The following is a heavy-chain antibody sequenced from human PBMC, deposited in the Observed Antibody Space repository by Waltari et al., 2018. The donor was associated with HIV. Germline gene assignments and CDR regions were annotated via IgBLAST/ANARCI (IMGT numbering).Heavy chain of an antibody. CDR3: ARDPLHGVAVADIDY. D-gene: IGHD6-19*01. J-gene: IGHJ4*02. V-gene: IGHV1-2*02. CDR1: RHTFTAYS. Sequence: QVQLVQSGAELKKPPASVKASCNAYRHTFTAYSLHWVRQAPGQGLEWMGWINPRSGGTQYAKKFQGRVTMTRDTSISTAFMELSRLRSADTAVYYCARDPLHGVAVADIDYWGQGTLVTVSS. CDR2: INPRSGGT.